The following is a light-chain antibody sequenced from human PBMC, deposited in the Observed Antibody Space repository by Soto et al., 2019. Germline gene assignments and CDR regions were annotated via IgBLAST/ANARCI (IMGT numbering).Light chain of an antibody. CDR1: SSDVGAYNY. Sequence: QSVLTQPPSASGSLGQSVTISCTGTSSDVGAYNYVSWYQQRPGKAPKLMIYDAYERPLGVSNRFSGSKSGTSASLAITGLQPEDEADYYCQSYDSSLTTFVFGTGTKVTVL. J-gene: IGLJ1*01. V-gene: IGLV2-8*01. CDR2: DAY. CDR3: QSYDSSLTTFV.